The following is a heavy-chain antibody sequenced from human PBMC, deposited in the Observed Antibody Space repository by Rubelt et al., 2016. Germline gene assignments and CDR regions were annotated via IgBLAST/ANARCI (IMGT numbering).Heavy chain of an antibody. CDR2: ISFAGSTQ. CDR3: AYDKSGPGDY. D-gene: IGHD5-12*01. V-gene: IGHV3-30*18. J-gene: IGHJ4*02. Sequence: QVQLVESGGGVVQPGRSLRLSCGGSGFTFETYGMHWVRQAPGRGLEWVALISFAGSTQYYSGSVKGRYTLYRDNSKITLCLDMNSRRPDDTAIYFCAYDKSGPGDYWGQGTLVAVSS. CDR1: GFTFETYG.